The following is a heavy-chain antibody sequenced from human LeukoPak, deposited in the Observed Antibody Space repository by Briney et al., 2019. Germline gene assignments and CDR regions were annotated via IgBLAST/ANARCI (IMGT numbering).Heavy chain of an antibody. V-gene: IGHV3-21*01. CDR1: GFTFSSCS. Sequence: PGGSLRLSCAASGFTFSSCSMNWVRQAPGKGLEWVSSISSSSSYIYYADSVKGRFTISRDNAKNSLYLQMNSLRVEDTAVYYCAKDWGYTTMVSYYFDYWGQGALVTVSS. D-gene: IGHD5-18*01. CDR2: ISSSSSYI. J-gene: IGHJ4*02. CDR3: AKDWGYTTMVSYYFDY.